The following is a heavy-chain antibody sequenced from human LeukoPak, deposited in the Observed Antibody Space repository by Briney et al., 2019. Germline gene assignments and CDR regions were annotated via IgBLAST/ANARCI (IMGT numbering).Heavy chain of an antibody. CDR3: ARGDCSSTSCRGRWFDP. Sequence: SETLSLTCTVSGGSISSGGYYWSWIRQHPGKGLEWIGYIYYSGGTYYNPSLKSRVTISVDTSKNQFSLKLSSVTAADTAVYYCARGDCSSTSCRGRWFDPWGQGTLVTVSS. CDR2: IYYSGGT. J-gene: IGHJ5*02. CDR1: GGSISSGGYY. D-gene: IGHD2-2*01. V-gene: IGHV4-31*03.